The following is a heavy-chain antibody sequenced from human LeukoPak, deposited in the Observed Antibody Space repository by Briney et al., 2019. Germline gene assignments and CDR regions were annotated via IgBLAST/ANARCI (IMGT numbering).Heavy chain of an antibody. V-gene: IGHV3-33*01. D-gene: IGHD3-22*01. CDR2: IWYDGSNK. J-gene: IGHJ2*01. CDR3: ARDGRNSSGYSHWYFDL. CDR1: GFTFSSYS. Sequence: SLRLSCAASGFTFSSYSMHWVREAPGKGMEWVAGIWYDGSNKYYADSVKGRFTISRDNSKNTLYLQMNSLRAEDTAVYYCARDGRNSSGYSHWYFDLWGRGTLVTVSS.